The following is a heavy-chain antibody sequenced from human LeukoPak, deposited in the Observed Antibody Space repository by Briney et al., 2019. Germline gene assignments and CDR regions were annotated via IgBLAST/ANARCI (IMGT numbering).Heavy chain of an antibody. D-gene: IGHD6-13*01. Sequence: GGSLRLSCAASGFTFSSYSMNWVRQAPGKGLEWVSSISSSSYIYYADSVKGRFTISRDNSKNTLYLQMNSLRAEDTAVYYCARDRVPSSSWWEDYYYGMDVWGQGTTVTVSS. CDR1: GFTFSSYS. CDR2: ISSSSYI. J-gene: IGHJ6*02. V-gene: IGHV3-21*04. CDR3: ARDRVPSSSWWEDYYYGMDV.